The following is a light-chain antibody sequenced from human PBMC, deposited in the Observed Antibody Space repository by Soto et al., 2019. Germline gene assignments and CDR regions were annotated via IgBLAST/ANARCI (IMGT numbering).Light chain of an antibody. CDR3: CSNAGGYTV. CDR2: DVS. Sequence: QSVLTQPRSVSGSPGQSVTISCTGTSSDVGGYNYVSWYQQHPGKAPKLIIYDVSKRPSGVPDRFSGSKSGNTASLSISGLQAEDEADYYCCSNAGGYTVFGGGTKVTVL. CDR1: SSDVGGYNY. J-gene: IGLJ2*01. V-gene: IGLV2-11*01.